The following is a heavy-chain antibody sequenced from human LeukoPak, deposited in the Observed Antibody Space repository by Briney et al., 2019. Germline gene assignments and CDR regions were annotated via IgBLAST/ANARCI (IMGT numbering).Heavy chain of an antibody. Sequence: SVKVSCKASGGTFSSYAISWVRQAPGQGLEWMGGIIPIFGTADYAQKFQGRVTITTDESTSTAYMELSSLRSGDTAVYYCAREIRPGHSGFDYWGQGTLVTVSS. D-gene: IGHD1-26*01. CDR2: IIPIFGTA. V-gene: IGHV1-69*05. J-gene: IGHJ4*02. CDR3: AREIRPGHSGFDY. CDR1: GGTFSSYA.